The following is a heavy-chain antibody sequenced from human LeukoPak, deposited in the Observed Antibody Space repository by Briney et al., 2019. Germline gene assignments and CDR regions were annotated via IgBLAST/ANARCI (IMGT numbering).Heavy chain of an antibody. D-gene: IGHD2-8*01. CDR3: ARGFRNGPFDC. CDR1: GFTFDDYG. Sequence: GGSLRLSCEASGFTFDDYGMSWVRQPPGKGLEWFSGINRNGGSTDYADSVKGRFTISRDNAKNSHFLQMNSLRAEDPALYYCARGFRNGPFDCWGQGTLVTVSS. V-gene: IGHV3-20*04. J-gene: IGHJ4*02. CDR2: INRNGGST.